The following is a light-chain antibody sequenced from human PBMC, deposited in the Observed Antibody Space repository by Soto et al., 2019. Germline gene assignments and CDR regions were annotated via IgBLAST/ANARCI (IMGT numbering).Light chain of an antibody. CDR1: QSVSSY. Sequence: EIVLTQSPATLSLSPGERATLSCRASQSVSSYLAWYQQKPSQAPRLLIYDASNRATGIPARFSGSGSGTDFTLTISSLEPEDFAVYYCQQRSNWHLTFGGGTKVEIK. V-gene: IGKV3-11*01. CDR2: DAS. J-gene: IGKJ4*01. CDR3: QQRSNWHLT.